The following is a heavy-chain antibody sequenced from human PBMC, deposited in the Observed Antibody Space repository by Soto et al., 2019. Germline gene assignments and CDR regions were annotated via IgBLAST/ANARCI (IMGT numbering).Heavy chain of an antibody. D-gene: IGHD7-27*01. CDR3: ASDWLAGEPHHRWNY. J-gene: IGHJ4*01. CDR2: IKPDGSDK. V-gene: IGHV3-7*04. Sequence: GGSLRLSCTGSGFTFGNYWMSWVRQAPGKGLEWVANIKPDGSDKYYEESVKGRFTISRDNAKNSLHLQMNSLSAEDTAVYFCASDWLAGEPHHRWNYWGQGTLVTVSS. CDR1: GFTFGNYW.